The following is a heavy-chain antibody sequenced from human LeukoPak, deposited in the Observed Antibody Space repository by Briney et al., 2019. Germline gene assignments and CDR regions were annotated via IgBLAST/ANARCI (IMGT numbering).Heavy chain of an antibody. D-gene: IGHD3-10*01. CDR2: IYHSGRT. V-gene: IGHV4-30-2*01. Sequence: SETLSLTCTVSGGSISSYYWSWIRQPPGKGLEWIGYIYHSGRTYYNPSLKSRVTIPIDRSKNQFSLRLSSVTAAATAVYHCARVGGEEFGEYDVFDYWGQGTLVTVSS. CDR1: GGSISSYY. CDR3: ARVGGEEFGEYDVFDY. J-gene: IGHJ4*02.